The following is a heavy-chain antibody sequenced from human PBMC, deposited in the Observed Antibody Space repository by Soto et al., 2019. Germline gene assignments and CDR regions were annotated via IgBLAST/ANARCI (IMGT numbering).Heavy chain of an antibody. V-gene: IGHV1-3*01. CDR3: ARSGHCTNSVCPLGVYFHY. D-gene: IGHD2-8*01. J-gene: IGHJ4*02. CDR2: INAGNGNT. CDR1: GDTFTSYA. Sequence: QVQLVQTGAEVKKPGASVKVSCKASGDTFTSYAMHWVRQAPGQRLEWMGWINAGNGNTKYSQKYQGRVTITRDTCASTSYMEMSSLRSEDTAVYYCARSGHCTNSVCPLGVYFHYWGQGTMVTVSS.